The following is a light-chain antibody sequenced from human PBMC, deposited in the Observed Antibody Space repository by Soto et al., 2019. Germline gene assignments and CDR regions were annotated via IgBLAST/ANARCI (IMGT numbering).Light chain of an antibody. CDR1: QRLRSY. CDR3: QQRANWTWT. CDR2: EAS. J-gene: IGKJ1*01. Sequence: DIVLTQTQATLSLYPGERATLSCTAGQRLRSYFALYQEKHGQAPRLLIYEASNMATGVPARFSATASGTDCTITVSCLEPEDGTAYYGQQRANWTWTFGQGTNVDI. V-gene: IGKV3-11*01.